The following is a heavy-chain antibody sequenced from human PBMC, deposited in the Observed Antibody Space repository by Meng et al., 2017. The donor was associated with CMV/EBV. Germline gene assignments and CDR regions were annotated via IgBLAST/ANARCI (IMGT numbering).Heavy chain of an antibody. CDR3: ARERKGDGWFDP. CDR2: INCDTGGT. CDR1: GYTLTGYY. Sequence: ASVKVSCKASGYTLTGYYMHWVRQAPGQGLEWVGCINCDTGGTKYAQKFQDRVTMTRDTSISAAYMDLSRLRADDTAVYYCARERKGDGWFDPWGQGILVTVSS. V-gene: IGHV1-2*02. J-gene: IGHJ5*02. D-gene: IGHD3-16*01.